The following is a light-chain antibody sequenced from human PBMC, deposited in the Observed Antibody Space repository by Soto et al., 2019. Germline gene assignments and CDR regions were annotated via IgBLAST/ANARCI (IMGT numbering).Light chain of an antibody. V-gene: IGKV2-30*01. J-gene: IGKJ1*01. CDR1: QRLVFSDGNTY. CDR3: MHGTRWLWT. CDR2: KVS. Sequence: DVVLTQSPLSLPVALGQPASISCRSSQRLVFSDGNTYLNGFQQRPGQYTRRIIYKVSNRDSGVPDRFSGGGSGTNFTLIISRVEAEDVRVYYCMHGTRWLWTVGQGTKVEIK.